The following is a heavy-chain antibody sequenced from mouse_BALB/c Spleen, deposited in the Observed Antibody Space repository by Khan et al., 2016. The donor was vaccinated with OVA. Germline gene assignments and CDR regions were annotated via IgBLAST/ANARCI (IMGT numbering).Heavy chain of an antibody. V-gene: IGHV1S136*01. J-gene: IGHJ2*01. D-gene: IGHD4-1*01. CDR2: INPYNGVT. CDR1: GYIFTNYL. Sequence: VQLQQSGPELVKPGTSVKMSCKASGYIFTNYLIHWVKQKPGQGLEWIGYINPYNGVTKYNEKFKGKATLTSDKSSITAYMELSSLTSEASAVDSCARGNWQSYYFDYWGQGSTLTVSS. CDR3: ARGNWQSYYFDY.